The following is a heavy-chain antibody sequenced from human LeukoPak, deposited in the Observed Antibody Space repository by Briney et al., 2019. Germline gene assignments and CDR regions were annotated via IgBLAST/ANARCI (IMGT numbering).Heavy chain of an antibody. D-gene: IGHD2-2*01. Sequence: GGSLRLSCAASGFTFSSYSMNWVRQAPGKGLEWVSSISSSSSYIYYADSVKGRFTISRDNAKNSLYLQMNSLRAEDTAVYYCAREKAKGYCSSTSCYPDYWGQGTLVTVSS. CDR3: AREKAKGYCSSTSCYPDY. CDR2: ISSSSSYI. V-gene: IGHV3-21*01. CDR1: GFTFSSYS. J-gene: IGHJ4*02.